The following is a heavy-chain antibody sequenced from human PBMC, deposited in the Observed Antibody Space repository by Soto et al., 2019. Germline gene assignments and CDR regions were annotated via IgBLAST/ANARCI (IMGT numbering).Heavy chain of an antibody. J-gene: IGHJ4*02. V-gene: IGHV1-69*13. Sequence: SVKVSCKASGGTFSSYAISWVRQAPGQGLEWMGGIIPIFGTANYAQKFQGRVTITADESTSTAYMELSSLRPEDTAVYYCAREFRYGDSFDYWGQGTLVTVSS. CDR3: AREFRYGDSFDY. CDR1: GGTFSSYA. CDR2: IIPIFGTA. D-gene: IGHD4-17*01.